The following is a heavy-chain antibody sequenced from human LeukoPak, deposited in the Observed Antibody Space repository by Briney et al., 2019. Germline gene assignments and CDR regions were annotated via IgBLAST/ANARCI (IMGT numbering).Heavy chain of an antibody. V-gene: IGHV4-59*08. CDR1: GGSISSYY. D-gene: IGHD6-19*01. J-gene: IGHJ4*02. Sequence: SETLSLTCTVSGGSISSYYWSWIRQPPGKGLEWIGYVYYSGSTNYNPSLKSRVSISVDTSKNQFSLKLSSVTAADTAVYYCARGYSDGWDYFDYWGQGTLVTVS. CDR2: VYYSGST. CDR3: ARGYSDGWDYFDY.